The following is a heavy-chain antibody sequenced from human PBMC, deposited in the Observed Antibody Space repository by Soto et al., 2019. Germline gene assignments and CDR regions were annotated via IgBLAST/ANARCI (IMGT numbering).Heavy chain of an antibody. Sequence: ASVKVSCKASGYTFTSYAMHWVRQAPGQRLEWMGWINAGNGNTKYSQKFQGRVTITRDTSASTAYMELSSLRSEDTAVYYCARDKFRSGIDPSKIPPWFDPWGKGTXATAPS. V-gene: IGHV1-3*01. J-gene: IGHJ5*02. CDR2: INAGNGNT. D-gene: IGHD6-13*01. CDR3: ARDKFRSGIDPSKIPPWFDP. CDR1: GYTFTSYA.